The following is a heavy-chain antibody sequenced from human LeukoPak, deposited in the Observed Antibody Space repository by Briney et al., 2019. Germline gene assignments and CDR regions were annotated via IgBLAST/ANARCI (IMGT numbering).Heavy chain of an antibody. V-gene: IGHV1-46*01. CDR2: INPSGGST. CDR3: ARDFIAAAGILY. J-gene: IGHJ4*02. Sequence: ASVKVSCKASGYTFTSYYIHRVRQAPGQGLEWMGIINPSGGSTSYAQEFQGRVTMTRDTSTSTVYMELSSLRSEDTAVYYCARDFIAAAGILYWGQGTLVTVSS. D-gene: IGHD6-13*01. CDR1: GYTFTSYY.